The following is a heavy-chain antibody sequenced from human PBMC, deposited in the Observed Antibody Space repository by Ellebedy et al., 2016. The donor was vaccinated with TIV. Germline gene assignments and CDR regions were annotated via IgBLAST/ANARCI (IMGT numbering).Heavy chain of an antibody. Sequence: GGSLRLXXAASGFTFSSYAMSWVRQAPGKGLEWVSAISSSGGSTYYADSVKGRFTISRDNSKNTLYLQMNSLRAEDTAVYYCAKASGPRVRKITFGGVIVPFDYWGQGTLVTVSS. CDR1: GFTFSSYA. D-gene: IGHD3-16*02. J-gene: IGHJ4*02. CDR3: AKASGPRVRKITFGGVIVPFDY. CDR2: ISSSGGST. V-gene: IGHV3-23*01.